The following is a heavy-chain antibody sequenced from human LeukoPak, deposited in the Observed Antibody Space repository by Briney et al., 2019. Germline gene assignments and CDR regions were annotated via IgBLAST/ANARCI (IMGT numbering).Heavy chain of an antibody. V-gene: IGHV3-11*04. CDR1: GFTFSDYY. Sequence: PGGSLRLSCAASGFTFSDYYMSWIRQAPGKGLEWVSYISSSGNTTYNADSVKGRFSITRDNAKNSLYLQMNSLRAEDTAVYYCAELGITMIGGVWGKGTTVTISS. CDR3: AELGITMIGGV. J-gene: IGHJ6*04. D-gene: IGHD3-10*02. CDR2: ISSSGNTT.